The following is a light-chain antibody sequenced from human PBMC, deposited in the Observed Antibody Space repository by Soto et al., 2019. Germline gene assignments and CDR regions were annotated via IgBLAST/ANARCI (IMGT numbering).Light chain of an antibody. CDR2: EVN. J-gene: IGLJ3*02. CDR3: SSYTTSSTLV. CDR1: SSDVGGYNY. Sequence: QSALTQPASVSGSPGQSITISCTGTSSDVGGYNYVSWYQHHPGKAPKLIIYEVNNRPSGVSNRFSGSKSGNTASLTISGLQAEDEADYYCSSYTTSSTLVFGGGTKRPS. V-gene: IGLV2-14*01.